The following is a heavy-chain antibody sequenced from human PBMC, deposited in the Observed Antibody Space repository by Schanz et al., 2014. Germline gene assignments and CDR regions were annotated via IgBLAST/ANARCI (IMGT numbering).Heavy chain of an antibody. Sequence: EMQVVESGGGLVKPGRSLRLSCTASGFTFGDYAMSWFRQPPGKGLEWVSAISGRGGRTYYADSVKGRFTISRDNTRNTLYLQMNSLSAEDTAVYYCARGAGGLDTWGQGTPVTVSS. CDR3: ARGAGGLDT. CDR2: ISGRGGRT. D-gene: IGHD3-16*01. V-gene: IGHV3-23*04. J-gene: IGHJ5*02. CDR1: GFTFGDYA.